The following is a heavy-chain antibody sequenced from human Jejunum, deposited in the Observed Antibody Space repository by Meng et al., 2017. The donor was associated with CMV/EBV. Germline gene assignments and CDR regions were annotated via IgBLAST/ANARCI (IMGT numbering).Heavy chain of an antibody. CDR3: ATAPPFDY. CDR1: GFTFSNYW. J-gene: IGHJ4*02. Sequence: SCAASGFTFSNYWVNSVRQAPGGGVEWVANIKHEGSERYYMDSVKGRFTISIDNAKNSLYLQMNSLRAEDTAVYYCATAPPFDYWGQGTLVTVSS. CDR2: IKHEGSER. V-gene: IGHV3-7*02.